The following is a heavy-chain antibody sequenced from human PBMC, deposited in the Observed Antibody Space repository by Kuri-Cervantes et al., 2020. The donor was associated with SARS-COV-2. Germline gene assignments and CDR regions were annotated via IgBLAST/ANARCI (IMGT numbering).Heavy chain of an antibody. V-gene: IGHV5-51*01. CDR3: ARRGSAIVATEDAFDI. D-gene: IGHD5-12*01. J-gene: IGHJ3*02. CDR2: IYPGDPDT. CDR1: GYSFTSYW. Sequence: ESLKISCKGSGYSFTSYWIGWVRQMPGKGLEWMGIIYPGDPDTRYSPSFQGQVTISADKSISTAYLQWSSLKASDTAMYYCARRGSAIVATEDAFDIWGQGTMVTVSS.